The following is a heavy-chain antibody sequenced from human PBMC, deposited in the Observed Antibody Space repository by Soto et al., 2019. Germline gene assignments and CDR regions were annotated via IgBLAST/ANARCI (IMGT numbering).Heavy chain of an antibody. J-gene: IGHJ6*02. D-gene: IGHD3-16*01. CDR2: IYWNEDR. CDR1: GVSLTRSGVG. V-gene: IGHV2-5*01. Sequence: GLTLTKPTHSLSTTCTFSGVSLTRSGVGVGWMRQPPGRSLEWLAAIYWNEDRRRSPSLESRLIITKDTSKNQVVLTMTNMDPVDTATYYCIYRRALYDYHGLDVWGQGTTVTGSS. CDR3: IYRRALYDYHGLDV.